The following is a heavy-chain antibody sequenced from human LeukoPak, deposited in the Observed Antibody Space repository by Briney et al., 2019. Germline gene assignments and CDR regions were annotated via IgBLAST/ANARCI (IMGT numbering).Heavy chain of an antibody. V-gene: IGHV4-34*01. J-gene: IGHJ5*02. CDR3: ARGHLGYCSSTSCRNWFDP. CDR1: GGSFSGYY. Sequence: SETLSLTCAVYGGSFSGYYWSWIRQPPGRGLEWIGEINHSGSTNYNPSLKSRVTISVDTSKNQFSLKLSSVTAADTAVYYCARGHLGYCSSTSCRNWFDPWGQGTLVTVSS. CDR2: INHSGST. D-gene: IGHD2-2*01.